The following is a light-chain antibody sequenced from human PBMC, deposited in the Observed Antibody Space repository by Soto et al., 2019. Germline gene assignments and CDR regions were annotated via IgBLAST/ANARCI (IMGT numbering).Light chain of an antibody. CDR3: QQYYSSVAWT. V-gene: IGKV1-5*03. CDR1: QSISSW. J-gene: IGKJ1*01. Sequence: DIQMTQSPSTLSASVGGRVTITCRTSQSISSWLAWYQQKPGKDPKLLIYKASSLASGVPSRFSGSGSGTEFTLTISSLQPDYFATYYCQQYYSSVAWTFGQGTKVEIK. CDR2: KAS.